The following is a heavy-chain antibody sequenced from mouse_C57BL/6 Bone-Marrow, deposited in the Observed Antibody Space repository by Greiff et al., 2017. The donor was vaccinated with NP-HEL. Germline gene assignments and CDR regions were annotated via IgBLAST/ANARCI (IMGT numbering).Heavy chain of an antibody. V-gene: IGHV7-1*01. D-gene: IGHD1-1*01. CDR3: ARGGNYGSSRYWYFDV. CDR2: SRNKANDYTT. CDR1: GFTFSDFY. Sequence: EVQGVESGGGLVQSGRSLRLSCATSGFTFSDFYMEWVRQAPGKGLEWIAASRNKANDYTTEYSASVKGRFIVSRDTSQSILYLQMNALRAEDTAMYYGARGGNYGSSRYWYFDVWGTGTTVTVSS. J-gene: IGHJ1*03.